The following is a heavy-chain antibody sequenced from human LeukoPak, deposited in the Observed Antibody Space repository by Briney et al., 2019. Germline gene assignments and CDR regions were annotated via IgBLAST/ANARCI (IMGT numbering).Heavy chain of an antibody. J-gene: IGHJ4*02. D-gene: IGHD4-11*01. V-gene: IGHV6-1*01. CDR2: TYYRSKWLS. Sequence: SQTLSLTCAISGDSVSSDSAAWNWIRQSPSRGLEWLGRTYYRSKWLSDFALSVKSLMTINADTSKNQFSLQLTSVTPEDTAVYYCARKETVTTPFDYWGQGILVTVSS. CDR3: ARKETVTTPFDY. CDR1: GDSVSSDSAA.